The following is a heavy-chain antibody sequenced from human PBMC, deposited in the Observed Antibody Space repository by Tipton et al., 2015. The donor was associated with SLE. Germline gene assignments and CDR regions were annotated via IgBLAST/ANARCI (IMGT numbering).Heavy chain of an antibody. CDR1: GGTFSSSV. D-gene: IGHD6-13*01. CDR2: IIPISGTA. V-gene: IGHV1-69*05. CDR3: AKDPWGSSWGHDAFDI. J-gene: IGHJ3*02. Sequence: QSGAEVKKPGASVKVSCKASGGTFSSSVISWVRQAPGQGLEWMGDIIPISGTAKYPQKFQGRVTMTRDTSTSTVYMELSSLRAEDTAVYYCAKDPWGSSWGHDAFDIWGQVTMVTVSS.